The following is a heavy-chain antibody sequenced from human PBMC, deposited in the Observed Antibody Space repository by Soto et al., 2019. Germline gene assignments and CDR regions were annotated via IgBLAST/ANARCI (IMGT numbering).Heavy chain of an antibody. D-gene: IGHD1-26*01. Sequence: QVQLQESGPGLVKPSQTLSLTCTVSGGSISSGGYYWIWIRQHPGQDLEWFGYVYSSGSTHYNPYLKSRVTISGDTTMHQFTLMVSSVTSADTAVDYCARGYSGKYLNFDYWGQGSLVTVSS. V-gene: IGHV4-31*03. CDR2: VYSSGST. CDR1: GGSISSGGYY. J-gene: IGHJ4*02. CDR3: ARGYSGKYLNFDY.